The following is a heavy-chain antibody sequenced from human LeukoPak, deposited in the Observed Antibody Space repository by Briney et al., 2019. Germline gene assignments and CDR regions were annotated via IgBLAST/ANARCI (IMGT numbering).Heavy chain of an antibody. Sequence: TSETLSLTCTVSGGSISSYYWSWIRQPAGKGLEWIGRIYTSGSTNYNPSLKSRVTMSVDTSKNQFSLKLSSVTAADTAVYYCARHESGDGYNWLAKPYYFDYWGQGTLVTVSS. V-gene: IGHV4-4*07. CDR1: GGSISSYY. J-gene: IGHJ4*02. CDR3: ARHESGDGYNWLAKPYYFDY. CDR2: IYTSGST. D-gene: IGHD5-24*01.